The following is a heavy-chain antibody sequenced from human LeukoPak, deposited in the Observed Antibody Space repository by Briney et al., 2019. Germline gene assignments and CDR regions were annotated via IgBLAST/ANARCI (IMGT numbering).Heavy chain of an antibody. V-gene: IGHV1-46*01. CDR3: GRARPNDGITSYYYYIMGV. CDR1: GYTFTSYY. Sequence: ASVKVSCKASGYTFTSYYMHWVRQAPGQGLEWMGIINPNSGSTTYAQKFQGRVTVTRDTSTSTVYMEVGSLRSEDTDVYYCGRARPNDGITSYYYYIMGVWGQGTTVTVSS. J-gene: IGHJ6*02. D-gene: IGHD1-26*01. CDR2: INPNSGST.